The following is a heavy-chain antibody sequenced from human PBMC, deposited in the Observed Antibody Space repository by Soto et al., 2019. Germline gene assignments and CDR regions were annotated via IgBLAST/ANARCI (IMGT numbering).Heavy chain of an antibody. CDR2: INPDGSAK. J-gene: IGHJ4*02. CDR3: SRYLDF. Sequence: PWWSLRLSCSASVFTFSTSWMDWFRQTPGKGLEWVANINPDGSAKNYVDSVKGRFTLSRDNAKNSLFLQMSSLTAEDSGLYFCSRYLDFWGRGTLVTVSS. V-gene: IGHV3-7*01. CDR1: VFTFSTSW.